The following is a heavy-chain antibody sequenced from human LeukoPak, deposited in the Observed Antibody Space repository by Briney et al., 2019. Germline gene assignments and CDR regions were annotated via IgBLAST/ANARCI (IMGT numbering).Heavy chain of an antibody. CDR1: GFTFSSYA. D-gene: IGHD1-1*01. CDR3: ARDTNWNFDY. V-gene: IGHV3-30-3*01. CDR2: ISYDGSNK. Sequence: GGSLRLSCAASGFTFSSYAMHWVRQAPGKGLEWVAIISYDGSNKYYADSVKGRFTIFRDNSKNTLYLQMNSLRAEDTAVYYCARDTNWNFDYWGQGTLVTVSS. J-gene: IGHJ4*02.